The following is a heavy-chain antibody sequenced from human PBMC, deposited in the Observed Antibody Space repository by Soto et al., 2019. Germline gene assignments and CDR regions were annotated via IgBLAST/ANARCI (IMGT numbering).Heavy chain of an antibody. D-gene: IGHD3-10*01. J-gene: IGHJ3*02. CDR2: ISGSGGST. V-gene: IGHV3-23*01. Sequence: PGGSLRLSCAASGFTFSSYAMSWVRQAPGKGLEWVSAISGSGGSTYYADSVKGRFTISRDNSKNTLYLQMNSLRAEDTAVYYCARPPVLWFGELFPKPHAFDIWGQGTMVTVSS. CDR3: ARPPVLWFGELFPKPHAFDI. CDR1: GFTFSSYA.